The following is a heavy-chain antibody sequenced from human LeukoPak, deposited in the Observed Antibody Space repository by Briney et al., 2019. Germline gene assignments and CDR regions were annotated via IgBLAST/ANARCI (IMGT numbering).Heavy chain of an antibody. CDR2: MYRVGNT. D-gene: IGHD1-26*01. J-gene: IGHJ3*02. CDR3: AKETGPVGANDGFEI. V-gene: IGHV3-66*01. Sequence: GGSLRLSCAASGFTVSNNYMTWVRQAPGKGLEWVSVMYRVGNTYYADFVKGRFTISRDNFKNTLHLQMNSLRAEDTAVYYCAKETGPVGANDGFEIWGQGTMVTVSS. CDR1: GFTVSNNY.